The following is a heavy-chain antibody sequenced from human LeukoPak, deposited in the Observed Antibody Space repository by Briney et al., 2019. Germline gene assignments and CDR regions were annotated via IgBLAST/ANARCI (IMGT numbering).Heavy chain of an antibody. CDR2: ISAYNGNT. CDR3: ARHPASRVVDTAMGGFDY. J-gene: IGHJ4*01. CDR1: GYTFTSYG. V-gene: IGHV1-18*01. D-gene: IGHD5-18*01. Sequence: ASVKVSCKASGYTFTSYGISWVRQAPGQGLEWMGWISAYNGNTNYAQKLQGRVTMTTDTSTSTAYMELRSLRSDDTAVYYCARHPASRVVDTAMGGFDYWGQEPWSPSPQ.